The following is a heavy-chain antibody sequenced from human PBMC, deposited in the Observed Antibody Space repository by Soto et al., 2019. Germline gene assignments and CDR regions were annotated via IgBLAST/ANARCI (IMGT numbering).Heavy chain of an antibody. V-gene: IGHV4-34*01. CDR1: GGSFSGYY. CDR2: INHSGST. Sequence: PSETLSLTCAVYGGSFSGYYWSWIRQPPGKGLEWIGEINHSGSTNYNPSLKSRVTISVDTSKNQFSLKLNSVTAADTAVYYCARGVYSEGEQWPSYNWFDPWGQGTLVTVSS. CDR3: ARGVYSEGEQWPSYNWFDP. D-gene: IGHD6-19*01. J-gene: IGHJ5*02.